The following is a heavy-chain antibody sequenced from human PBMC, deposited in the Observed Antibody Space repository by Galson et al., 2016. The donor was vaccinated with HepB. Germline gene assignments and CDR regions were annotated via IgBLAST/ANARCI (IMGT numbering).Heavy chain of an antibody. CDR3: AREGAEMAGAGTAFDD. CDR1: GFTFSSYG. J-gene: IGHJ4*02. D-gene: IGHD6-19*01. V-gene: IGHV3-33*01. CDR2: IWDDGSNN. Sequence: SLRLSCAASGFTFSSYGMHWVRQAPGKGLAWLAGIWDDGSNNYYVDSVKGRFTISRDKSKNTLYLQMHSLRAEDTAVYFCAREGAEMAGAGTAFDDWGQGTLVTVSS.